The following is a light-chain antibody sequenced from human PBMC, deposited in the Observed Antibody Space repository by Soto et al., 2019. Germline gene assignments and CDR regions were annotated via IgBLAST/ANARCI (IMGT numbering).Light chain of an antibody. V-gene: IGLV7-43*01. CDR3: LVYYGGAWV. Sequence: QTVVTQEPSLTVSPGGTVTLTCASSTGEVTSGYYPNWFQQKPGQAPRSLIYSISSKHSWTPARFSGSLLGGTAALTLSGVQPEDEADYSCLVYYGGAWVFGGGTKLTVL. J-gene: IGLJ3*02. CDR2: SIS. CDR1: TGEVTSGYY.